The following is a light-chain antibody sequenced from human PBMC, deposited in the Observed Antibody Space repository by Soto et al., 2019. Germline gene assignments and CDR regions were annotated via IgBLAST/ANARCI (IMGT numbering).Light chain of an antibody. Sequence: QSALTQPRSVSGSPGQSVTISCTGTSSDVGVYEYVSWYQQRPGKAPKLIIYDVFKRPLGVPGRFSASKSGNTASLTISGLDAEEEADYHCSSQAGSYTLVFGGGTKLTVL. CDR1: SSDVGVYEY. J-gene: IGLJ2*01. V-gene: IGLV2-11*01. CDR2: DVF. CDR3: SSQAGSYTLV.